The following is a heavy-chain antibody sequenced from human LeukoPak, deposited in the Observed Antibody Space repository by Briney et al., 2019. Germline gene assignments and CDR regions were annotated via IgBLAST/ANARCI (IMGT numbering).Heavy chain of an antibody. CDR3: ATDWVVVPGRGGFDY. CDR1: GFTFSTYT. Sequence: GGSLRLSCAASGFTFSTYTMHWVRQAPGKGLEWVAVISFDANNKDYADSVKGRFTLSRDNSKNTMYLQMNSLRNEDTAVYYCATDWVVVPGRGGFDYWGQGTLVTVSS. V-gene: IGHV3-30-3*01. D-gene: IGHD2-15*01. CDR2: ISFDANNK. J-gene: IGHJ4*02.